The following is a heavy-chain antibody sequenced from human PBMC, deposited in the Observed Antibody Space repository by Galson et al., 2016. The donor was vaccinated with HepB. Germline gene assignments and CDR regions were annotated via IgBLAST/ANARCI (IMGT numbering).Heavy chain of an antibody. V-gene: IGHV3-23*01. D-gene: IGHD1-26*01. CDR1: GFTFSNYA. CDR3: AKYRETGGYWGPGFDS. J-gene: IGHJ4*02. CDR2: IGGSGTAT. Sequence: SLRLSCAASGFTFSNYAMSWVRQAPGKGLEWVSGIGGSGTATYYADSVKGRFTISRDNSKNTLYLQMNSLRAEDTALYFCAKYRETGGYWGPGFDSWGQGTLVTVSS.